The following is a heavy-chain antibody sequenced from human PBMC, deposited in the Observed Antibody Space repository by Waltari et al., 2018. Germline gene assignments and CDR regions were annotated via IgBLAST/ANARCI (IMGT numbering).Heavy chain of an antibody. D-gene: IGHD6-13*01. V-gene: IGHV1-69*01. CDR1: GGTFSSYA. Sequence: QVQLVQSGAEVKKPGSSVKVSCKASGGTFSSYAISWVRQAPGQGLEWMGGIIPMFGTANYEQKFQGRVTITADESTSTAYMELSSLRSEDTAVYYCAREAGDIAAAGTGDYWGQGTLVTVSS. CDR3: AREAGDIAAAGTGDY. J-gene: IGHJ4*02. CDR2: IIPMFGTA.